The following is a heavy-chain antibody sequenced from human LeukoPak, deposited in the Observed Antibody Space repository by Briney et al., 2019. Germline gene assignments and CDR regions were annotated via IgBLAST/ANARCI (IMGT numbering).Heavy chain of an antibody. CDR3: ARVVDTAMVPQAGYYYYGMDV. Sequence: GASVKVSCKASGGTFSSYAISWVRQAPGQGLEWMGGIIPIFGTANYAKKFQGRVTITADESTCTAYMELSSLRSEDTAVYYCARVVDTAMVPQAGYYYYGMDVWGQGTTVTVSS. CDR2: IIPIFGTA. D-gene: IGHD5-18*01. V-gene: IGHV1-69*13. CDR1: GGTFSSYA. J-gene: IGHJ6*02.